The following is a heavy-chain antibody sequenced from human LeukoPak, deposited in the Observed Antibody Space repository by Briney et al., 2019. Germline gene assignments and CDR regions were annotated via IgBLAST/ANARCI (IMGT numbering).Heavy chain of an antibody. CDR1: EFTLSSYW. J-gene: IGHJ4*02. D-gene: IGHD6-13*01. CDR3: ARGSGSSWYFYFDF. CDR2: IKQDGSEK. V-gene: IGHV3-7*03. Sequence: PGGSLRLSCTASEFTLSSYWMTWVRQAPGKGLEWVANIKQDGSEKYYVDSVKGRFTISRDNAKNSVYLHMNSLRDEDTALYHCARGSGSSWYFYFDFWGQGTLVTVSS.